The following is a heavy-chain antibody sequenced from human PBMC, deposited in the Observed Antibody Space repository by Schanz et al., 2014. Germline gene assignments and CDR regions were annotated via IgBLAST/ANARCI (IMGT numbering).Heavy chain of an antibody. D-gene: IGHD2-2*01. V-gene: IGHV3-23*01. Sequence: EVQLLESGGGLVQPGGSLRLSCAASGFTFSSYAMSWVRQAPGKGLEWVSAISGSGGSTYYADSVKGRFTISRDNSKNTLFLQMNSLRVEDSAIYYGARVHSTSLERGSHYYMDVWGKGTTVTVSS. J-gene: IGHJ6*03. CDR1: GFTFSSYA. CDR3: ARVHSTSLERGSHYYMDV. CDR2: ISGSGGST.